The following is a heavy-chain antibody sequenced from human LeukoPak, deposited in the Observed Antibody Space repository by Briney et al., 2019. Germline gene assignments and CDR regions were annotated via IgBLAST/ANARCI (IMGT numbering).Heavy chain of an antibody. CDR2: IIPIFGTA. CDR3: ARDDYGVFDY. V-gene: IGHV1-69*13. CDR1: GGTFSSYA. Sequence: SVKVSCKASGGTFSSYAISWVRQAPGQGLERVGGIIPIFGTANYAQKFQGRVTITADESTSTAYMELSSLRSEDTAVYYCARDDYGVFDYWGQGTLVTVSS. J-gene: IGHJ4*02. D-gene: IGHD4-17*01.